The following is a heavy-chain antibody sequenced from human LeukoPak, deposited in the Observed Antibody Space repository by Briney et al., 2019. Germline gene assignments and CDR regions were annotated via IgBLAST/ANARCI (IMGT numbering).Heavy chain of an antibody. Sequence: ASVKVSCKAPGYTFTGYYMHWVRQAPGQGLEWMGWINPNSGGTNYAQKFQGRVTMTRDTSISTAYMELSRLRSDDTAVYYCARDGPRTGYGGGWYHDYGAQETLVTVSS. CDR3: ARDGPRTGYGGGWYHDY. J-gene: IGHJ4*02. V-gene: IGHV1-2*02. CDR1: GYTFTGYY. D-gene: IGHD6-19*01. CDR2: INPNSGGT.